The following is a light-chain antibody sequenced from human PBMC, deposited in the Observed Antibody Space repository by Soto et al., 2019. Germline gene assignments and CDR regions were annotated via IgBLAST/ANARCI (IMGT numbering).Light chain of an antibody. CDR1: QGISNY. V-gene: IGKV1-27*01. CDR2: AAS. Sequence: DIQMTQSPSSLSASVGDRVTITCRASQGISNYLAWYQQKPGKVPKLLIYAASTLQSGVPSRFSGSGSGTDFTLTISTLRPEDVASYYCKKYNSAPRTFGQGPRVEIK. CDR3: KKYNSAPRT. J-gene: IGKJ1*01.